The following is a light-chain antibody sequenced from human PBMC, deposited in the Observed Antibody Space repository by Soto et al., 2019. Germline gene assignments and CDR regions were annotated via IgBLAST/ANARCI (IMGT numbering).Light chain of an antibody. Sequence: VMTQSQATLSVSRGGRATLSSTASQSINSNLAWYQPRTGQAPRLLIYDASNRATGIPARFSGSGSGTEFTLTLSRLQSEDVEVYYCHQYDNWPKTFGQGTRLEIK. V-gene: IGKV3-15*01. CDR2: DAS. J-gene: IGKJ5*01. CDR3: HQYDNWPKT. CDR1: QSINSN.